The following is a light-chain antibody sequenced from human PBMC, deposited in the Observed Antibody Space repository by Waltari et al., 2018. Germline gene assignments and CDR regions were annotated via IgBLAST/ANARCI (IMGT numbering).Light chain of an antibody. CDR2: DVS. CDR1: SSDVGAYNF. Sequence: QSAPTQPASVSGSPGQSITISCTGTSSDVGAYNFVSWYQQHPGKAPKLMIYDVSNRPSGVSNRFSGSKSGNTASLTISGLQAEDEADYYCSSYTSSSTLWVFGGGTKLTIL. J-gene: IGLJ3*02. V-gene: IGLV2-14*01. CDR3: SSYTSSSTLWV.